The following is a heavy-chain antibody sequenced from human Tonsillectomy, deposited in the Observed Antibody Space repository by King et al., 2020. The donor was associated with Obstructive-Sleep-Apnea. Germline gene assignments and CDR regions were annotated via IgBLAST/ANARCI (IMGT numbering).Heavy chain of an antibody. CDR3: AKSRGSGYYYFDY. CDR2: ISWNSGSI. D-gene: IGHD3-22*01. V-gene: IGHV3-9*01. J-gene: IGHJ4*02. Sequence: QLVQSGGGLVQPGRSLRLSCAASGFTFDDYAMHWVRQAPGKGLEWVSGISWNSGSIGYADSVKGRFTISRDNAKNSLYLQMNSLRAEDTALYYCAKSRGSGYYYFDYWGQGTLVTVSS. CDR1: GFTFDDYA.